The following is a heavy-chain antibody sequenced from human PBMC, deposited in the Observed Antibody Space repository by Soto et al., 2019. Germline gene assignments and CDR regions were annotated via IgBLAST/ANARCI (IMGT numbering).Heavy chain of an antibody. CDR3: ARDRLYYDFWSDRRRDYYYYYMEV. Sequence: SETLSLTCTVSGGSISSYYWSWIRQPPGKGLEWIGYIYYSGSTNYNPSLKSRVTISVDTSKNQFSLKLSSVTAADTAVYYCARDRLYYDFWSDRRRDYYYYYMEVWGKGTTVTVSS. CDR1: GGSISSYY. CDR2: IYYSGST. J-gene: IGHJ6*03. V-gene: IGHV4-59*01. D-gene: IGHD3-3*01.